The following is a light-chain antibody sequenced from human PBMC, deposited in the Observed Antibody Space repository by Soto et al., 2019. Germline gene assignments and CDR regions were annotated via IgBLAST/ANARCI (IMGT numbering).Light chain of an antibody. CDR3: QQRNNWPSTT. CDR2: DAS. CDR1: QSVTTF. Sequence: EIVLTQSPATLSLSPGERATLSCRASQSVTTFLAWYQQKPGQAPRLLIYDASDRAPGIPARFSGSGSATDFTLTINNLEPEDFAVYYCQQRNNWPSTTFGPGTKVDIK. V-gene: IGKV3-11*01. J-gene: IGKJ3*01.